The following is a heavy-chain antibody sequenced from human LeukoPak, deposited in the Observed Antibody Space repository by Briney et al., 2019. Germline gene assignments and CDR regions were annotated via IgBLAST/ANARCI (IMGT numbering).Heavy chain of an antibody. CDR2: IIPIFGTA. Sequence: SVKVSCKASGGTFSSYAISWVRQAPGQGLEWMGRIIPIFGTANYAQKFQGRVTVTTDESTSTAYMELSSLRSEDTAVYYCARAYYYDSSGAFDYWGQGTLVTVSS. J-gene: IGHJ4*02. CDR1: GGTFSSYA. CDR3: ARAYYYDSSGAFDY. V-gene: IGHV1-69*05. D-gene: IGHD3-22*01.